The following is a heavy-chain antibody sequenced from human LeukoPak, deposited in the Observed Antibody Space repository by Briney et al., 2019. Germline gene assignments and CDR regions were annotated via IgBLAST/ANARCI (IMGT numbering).Heavy chain of an antibody. CDR1: GFTFSSYS. CDR3: ARAHDYGGNSADAFDI. J-gene: IGHJ3*02. CDR2: ISSSSSYI. V-gene: IGHV3-21*01. Sequence: GGSLRLSCAASGFTFSSYSMNWVRQAPGKGLEWVSSISSSSSYIYYADSVKGRFTISRDNAKNSLYLQMNSLRAEDTAVYYCARAHDYGGNSADAFDIWGQGTMVTVSS. D-gene: IGHD4-23*01.